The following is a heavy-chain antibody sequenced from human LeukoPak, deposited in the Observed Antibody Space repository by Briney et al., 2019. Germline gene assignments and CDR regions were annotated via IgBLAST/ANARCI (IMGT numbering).Heavy chain of an antibody. J-gene: IGHJ4*02. D-gene: IGHD4-17*01. Sequence: GGSLRLSCAASGFSISTYSMSWVRQGPGKGLKWVATINPDGSVRHYVGSVQGRFTISRDDAENSVYLQMSTLIVEDTAVYYCARLFGGVTTFDYWGQGTLVTVSS. CDR1: GFSISTYS. V-gene: IGHV3-7*01. CDR3: ARLFGGVTTFDY. CDR2: INPDGSVR.